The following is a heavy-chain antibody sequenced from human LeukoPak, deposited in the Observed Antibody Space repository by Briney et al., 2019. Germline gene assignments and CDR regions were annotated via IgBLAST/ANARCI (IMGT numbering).Heavy chain of an antibody. CDR1: GGSISSSSYY. Sequence: PSETLSLTCTVSGGSISSSSYYWGWIRQPPGKGLEWIGSIYHSGSTYYNPSLKSRVTISVDTSKNQFSLRLSSVTAADTAVYYCARGNVWKTIPMVRGVSRARWFDPWGQGTLVTVSS. CDR2: IYHSGST. J-gene: IGHJ5*02. D-gene: IGHD3-10*01. CDR3: ARGNVWKTIPMVRGVSRARWFDP. V-gene: IGHV4-39*07.